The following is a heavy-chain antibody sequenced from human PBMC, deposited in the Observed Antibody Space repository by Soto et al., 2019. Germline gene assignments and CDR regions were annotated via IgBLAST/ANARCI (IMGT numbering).Heavy chain of an antibody. CDR2: IYYSGST. CDR3: STFPATSNLPYY. CDR1: GGSISSSRYY. D-gene: IGHD2-21*01. J-gene: IGHJ4*02. V-gene: IGHV4-39*01. Sequence: PSETLSLTCTVSGGSISSSRYYWGWLRQPPGKGLEWIGSIYYSGSTYYNPSLKSRVTISVDTSKNQFSLKLSSVTAADTAVYYCSTFPATSNLPYYSGQGT.